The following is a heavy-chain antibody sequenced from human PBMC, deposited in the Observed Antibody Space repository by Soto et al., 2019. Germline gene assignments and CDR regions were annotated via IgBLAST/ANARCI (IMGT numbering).Heavy chain of an antibody. J-gene: IGHJ6*02. CDR1: GGSISSYY. CDR3: ARGYSSSWYPYYSYGMDV. CDR2: IYYSGST. V-gene: IGHV4-59*01. Sequence: SETLSLTCTVSGGSISSYYWSWIRQPPGKGLEWIGYIYYSGSTNYNPSLKSRVTISVDTSKNQFSLKLSSVTAADTAVYYCARGYSSSWYPYYSYGMDVWGQGTTVTVSS. D-gene: IGHD6-13*01.